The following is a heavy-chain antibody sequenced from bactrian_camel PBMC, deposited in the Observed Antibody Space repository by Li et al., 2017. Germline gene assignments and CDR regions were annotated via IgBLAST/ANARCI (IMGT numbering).Heavy chain of an antibody. V-gene: IGHV3-3*01. J-gene: IGHJ6*01. Sequence: HVQLVESGGGSVQAGGTLRLSCVAPGHTFRRYCMAWFRQQAGKEREGVALISDSGTTTYDDSVKGRFTVSGDNSKSTLSLEMNTLKLDDTAIYYCAADHICPQHSRSGVYYAPEAHEFRYWGQGTQVTVS. D-gene: IGHD2*01. CDR3: AADHICPQHSRSGVYYAPEAHEFRY. CDR1: GHTFRRYC. CDR2: ISDSGTT.